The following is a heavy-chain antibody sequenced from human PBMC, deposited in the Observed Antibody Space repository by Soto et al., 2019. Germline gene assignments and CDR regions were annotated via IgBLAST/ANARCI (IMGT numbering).Heavy chain of an antibody. V-gene: IGHV3-30*18. CDR2: ISYDGSNK. D-gene: IGHD3-22*01. J-gene: IGHJ2*01. CDR3: AKDGDYYDSSGYLVNWYFDL. CDR1: GFTFSSYG. Sequence: PGGSLRLSCAASGFTFSSYGMHWVRQAPGKGLEWVAVISYDGSNKYYADSVKGRFTISRDNSKNTLYLQMNSLRAEDTAVYYCAKDGDYYDSSGYLVNWYFDLWGRGTLVTV.